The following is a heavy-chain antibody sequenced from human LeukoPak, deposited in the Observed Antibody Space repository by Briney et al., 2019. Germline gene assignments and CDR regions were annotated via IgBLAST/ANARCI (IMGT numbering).Heavy chain of an antibody. V-gene: IGHV3-23*01. Sequence: GGSLRLSCAASGFTFNNYAMSWVRQASGKGLEWVSGISASGDSTYYADSVKGRFTISRHNSKNTLYLQMNALRAGDTAIYYCAKDRGNNYGYDYYGVDVWGQGTTVTVSS. CDR2: ISASGDST. CDR1: GFTFNNYA. CDR3: AKDRGNNYGYDYYGVDV. J-gene: IGHJ6*02. D-gene: IGHD3-10*01.